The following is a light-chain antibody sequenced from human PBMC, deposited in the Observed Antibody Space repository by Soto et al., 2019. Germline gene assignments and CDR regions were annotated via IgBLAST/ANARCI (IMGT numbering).Light chain of an antibody. J-gene: IGLJ3*02. V-gene: IGLV7-46*01. CDR2: DAT. CDR3: LLSYDSSRQV. CDR1: TGAVTSGHY. Sequence: QAVVTQEPSLAVSPGGTGTLTCGSSTGAVTSGHYHYWFQQKPGQAPRTLIYDATNKHSLTPARFSGSLLGGKAALTLSGALPEDEAEYFCLLSYDSSRQVFGGGTKLTVL.